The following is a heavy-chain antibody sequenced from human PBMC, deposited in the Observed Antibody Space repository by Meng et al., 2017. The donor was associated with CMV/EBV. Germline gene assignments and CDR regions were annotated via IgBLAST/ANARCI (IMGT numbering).Heavy chain of an antibody. Sequence: ASVKVSCKASGYTFTSYDINWVRQATGQGLEWMGWMNPNCGNTGYAQKFQGRVTITRNTSISTAYMELSSLRSEDTAVYYCARGRGGYCSSTSCLFDYWGQGTLVTVSS. CDR3: ARGRGGYCSSTSCLFDY. D-gene: IGHD2-2*01. V-gene: IGHV1-8*03. J-gene: IGHJ4*02. CDR1: GYTFTSYD. CDR2: MNPNCGNT.